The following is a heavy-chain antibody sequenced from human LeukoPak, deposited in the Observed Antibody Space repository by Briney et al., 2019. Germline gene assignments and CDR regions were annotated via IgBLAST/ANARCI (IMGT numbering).Heavy chain of an antibody. CDR2: IKQEGSEK. V-gene: IGHV3-7*03. D-gene: IGHD2-2*01. CDR1: GFTFSSYW. Sequence: GGSLRLSCAASGFTFSSYWMSWVRQAPGKGLEWVANIKQEGSEKYYVDSVKGRFTISRDNAKNSLYLQMNSLRAEDTAVYYCARGADCSSTSCPQGNDYWGQGTLVTVSS. CDR3: ARGADCSSTSCPQGNDY. J-gene: IGHJ4*02.